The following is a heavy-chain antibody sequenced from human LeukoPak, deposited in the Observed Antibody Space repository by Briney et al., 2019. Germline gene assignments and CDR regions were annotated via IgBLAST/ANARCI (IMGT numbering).Heavy chain of an antibody. J-gene: IGHJ4*02. Sequence: GGSLGLSCAASGFTFSSYAMHWVRQAPGKGLEWVAVISYDGSNKYYADSVKGRFTISRDNSKNTLYLQMNSLRAEDTAVYYCARGYSSSWYYFDYWGQGTLVTVSS. CDR3: ARGYSSSWYYFDY. D-gene: IGHD6-13*01. CDR2: ISYDGSNK. V-gene: IGHV3-30*04. CDR1: GFTFSSYA.